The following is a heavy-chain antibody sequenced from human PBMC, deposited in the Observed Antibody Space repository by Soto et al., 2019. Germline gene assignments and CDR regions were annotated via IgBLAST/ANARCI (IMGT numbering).Heavy chain of an antibody. CDR1: GFTFSSYG. D-gene: IGHD3-22*01. CDR2: ISYDGSNK. J-gene: IGHJ3*02. Sequence: SGGSLRLSCAASGFTFSSYGMHWVRQAPGKGLEWVAVISYDGSNKYYADSVKGRFTISRDNSKNTLYLQMNSLRAEDTAVYYCAKDRHYYDSSGYYTDAFDIWGQGTMVTVSS. CDR3: AKDRHYYDSSGYYTDAFDI. V-gene: IGHV3-30*18.